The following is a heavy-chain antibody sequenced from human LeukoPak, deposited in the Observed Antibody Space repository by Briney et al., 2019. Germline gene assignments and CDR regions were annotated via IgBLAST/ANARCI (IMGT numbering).Heavy chain of an antibody. J-gene: IGHJ4*02. D-gene: IGHD6-19*01. CDR3: ARVKVSGWLVLDY. Sequence: GGSLRLSCAASGFTFSSYTMNWVRQAPGKGLEWVSSISSSSSYIYYADSVKGRFTISRDNAKNSLYLQMNSLRAEDTAVYYCARVKVSGWLVLDYWGQGTLVTVSS. CDR1: GFTFSSYT. CDR2: ISSSSSYI. V-gene: IGHV3-21*01.